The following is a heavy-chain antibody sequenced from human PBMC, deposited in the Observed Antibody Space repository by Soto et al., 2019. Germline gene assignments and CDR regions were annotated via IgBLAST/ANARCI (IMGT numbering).Heavy chain of an antibody. Sequence: GESLKISCKGSGYSFTSYWIGWVRQMPGKGLEWMGIIYPGDSDTRYSPSFQGQVTISADKSISTAYLQWSRLKASDTAMYYGARRQHSSSWYYWGQGTLVTVSS. CDR3: ARRQHSSSWYY. V-gene: IGHV5-51*01. D-gene: IGHD6-13*01. J-gene: IGHJ4*02. CDR2: IYPGDSDT. CDR1: GYSFTSYW.